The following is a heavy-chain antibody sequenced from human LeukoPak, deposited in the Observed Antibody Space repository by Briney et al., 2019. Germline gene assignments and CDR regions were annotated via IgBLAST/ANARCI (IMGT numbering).Heavy chain of an antibody. Sequence: GGSLRLSCEASGFTFSNAWLSWVRQAPGKGLEWVGRIRRKTDGGTKDHAAPVKGRFTISRDDSKNTLYLEMNSLKTEDTAVYYCATDLDYSGYFDLWGRGVLVTVSS. J-gene: IGHJ2*01. CDR1: GFTFSNAW. CDR2: IRRKTDGGTK. D-gene: IGHD2-15*01. CDR3: ATDLDYSGYFDL. V-gene: IGHV3-15*01.